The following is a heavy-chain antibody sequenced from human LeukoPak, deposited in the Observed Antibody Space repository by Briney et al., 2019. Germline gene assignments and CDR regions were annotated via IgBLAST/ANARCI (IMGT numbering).Heavy chain of an antibody. V-gene: IGHV1-18*01. CDR1: GYTFTSYV. CDR2: ISAYNGNT. J-gene: IGHJ5*02. D-gene: IGHD3-3*01. Sequence: ASVKVSCKASGYTFTSYVISWVRQAPGQGLEWMGWISAYNGNTNYAQKLQGRVTMTTDTSTSTAYMELRSLRSDDTAVYYCARDRASARYYDFWSGYYRWFDPWGQGTLVTVSS. CDR3: ARDRASARYYDFWSGYYRWFDP.